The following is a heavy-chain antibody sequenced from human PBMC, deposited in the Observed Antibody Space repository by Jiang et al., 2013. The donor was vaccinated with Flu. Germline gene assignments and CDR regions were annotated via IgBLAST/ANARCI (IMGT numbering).Heavy chain of an antibody. V-gene: IGHV4-30-4*08. D-gene: IGHD3-9*01. CDR3: ARGTDYDVLTGASYLFDY. CDR1: GGSISSGDYY. J-gene: IGHJ4*02. CDR2: IYHSGSA. Sequence: QTLSLTCTVSGGSISSGDYYWGWIRQPPGKGLEYIGYIYHSGSAYYSPSLESRVTISVDTSENQFSLKVRSVSAADTAVYYCARGTDYDVLTGASYLFDYWAREFWSPSPQ.